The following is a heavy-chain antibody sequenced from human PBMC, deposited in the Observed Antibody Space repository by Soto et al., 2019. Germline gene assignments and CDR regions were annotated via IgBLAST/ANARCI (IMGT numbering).Heavy chain of an antibody. CDR2: IYYSGST. CDR3: ARLIYSSGWTRYYYYYGMDV. V-gene: IGHV4-39*01. CDR1: GGSISSSSYY. J-gene: IGHJ6*02. D-gene: IGHD6-19*01. Sequence: SETLSLTCTVSGGSISSSSYYWGWIRQPPGKGLEWIGSIYYSGSTYYNPSLKSRVTISVDTSKNQFSLKLSSVTAADTAVYYCARLIYSSGWTRYYYYYGMDVWGQGTTVTVSS.